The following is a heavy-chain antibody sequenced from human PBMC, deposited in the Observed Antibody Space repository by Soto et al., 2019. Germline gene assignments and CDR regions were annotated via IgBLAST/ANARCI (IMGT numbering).Heavy chain of an antibody. CDR1: GGTFSRYA. D-gene: IGHD6-19*01. Sequence: GGALRLSWAASGGTFSRYAMHWGRQAPGKGLEWVAVISFGGDNKYYADSVKGRFTISRDNLKNTLYLQMNSLRAEDTAVYYCAKDPRPLYSSGQHPFAPWGQGTLGPVSA. CDR2: ISFGGDNK. J-gene: IGHJ5*02. CDR3: AKDPRPLYSSGQHPFAP. V-gene: IGHV3-30-3*01.